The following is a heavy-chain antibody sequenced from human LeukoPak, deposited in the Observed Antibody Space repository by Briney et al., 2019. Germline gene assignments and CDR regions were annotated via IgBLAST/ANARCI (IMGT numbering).Heavy chain of an antibody. CDR3: AKEDFRDHTTGFDS. Sequence: GGSLRLSCAASGFTFSSYAMSWVRQAPGKGLEWVSAISGSGGSTYYADSVKGRFTISRDNSRNTLYLQLNSLRAEDTAIYYCAKEDFRDHTTGFDSWGQGTLVTVSS. CDR1: GFTFSSYA. CDR2: ISGSGGST. J-gene: IGHJ5*01. V-gene: IGHV3-23*01. D-gene: IGHD1-1*01.